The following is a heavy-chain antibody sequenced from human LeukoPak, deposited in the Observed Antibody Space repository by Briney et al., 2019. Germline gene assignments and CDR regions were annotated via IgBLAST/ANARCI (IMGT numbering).Heavy chain of an antibody. CDR3: ARARVVPAAINWFDP. CDR2: IYYSGST. D-gene: IGHD2-2*02. CDR1: GSSISSGDYY. V-gene: IGHV4-30-4*08. J-gene: IGHJ5*02. Sequence: SQTLSLTCTVSGSSISSGDYYWSWIRQPPGKGLEWIGYIYYSGSTYYNPSLKSRVTISVDTSKNQFSLKLSSVTAADTAVYYCARARVVPAAINWFDPWGQGTLVTVSS.